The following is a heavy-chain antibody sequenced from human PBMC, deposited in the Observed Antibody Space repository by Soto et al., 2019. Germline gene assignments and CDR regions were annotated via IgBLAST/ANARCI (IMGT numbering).Heavy chain of an antibody. J-gene: IGHJ4*02. D-gene: IGHD3-16*01. CDR2: ISAYNGHT. V-gene: IGHV1-18*01. CDR3: VRGDGGYFDQ. CDR1: GYTFTNYG. Sequence: QVPLVQSGVEVKKPGASVKVSCNTMGYTFTNYGLSWVRQAPGEGLEWLGWISAYNGHTKYAQKVQDRVTLTTDTPASTAYLELRSLRSDDTAVYYCVRGDGGYFDQWGQGTLVLVSS.